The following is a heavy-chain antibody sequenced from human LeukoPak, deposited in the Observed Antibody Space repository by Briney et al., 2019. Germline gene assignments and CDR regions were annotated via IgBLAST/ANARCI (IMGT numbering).Heavy chain of an antibody. CDR3: AREYCSGSNCYSDAFDI. D-gene: IGHD2-15*01. CDR1: GFTFSSYS. CDR2: ISSSSSYI. J-gene: IGHJ3*02. V-gene: IGHV3-21*01. Sequence: PGGSLRLSCAASGFTFSSYSMNWVRQAPGKGLEWVSSISSSSSYIYYADSVKGRFTISRDNAKNSLYLQMNSLRAEDTAVYYCAREYCSGSNCYSDAFDIWGQGTMVTVSS.